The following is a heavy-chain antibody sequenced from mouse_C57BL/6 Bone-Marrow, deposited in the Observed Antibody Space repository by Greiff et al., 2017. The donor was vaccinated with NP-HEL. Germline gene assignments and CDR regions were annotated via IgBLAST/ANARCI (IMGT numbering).Heavy chain of an antibody. J-gene: IGHJ4*01. Sequence: QVQLQQSGAELVKPGASVKISCKASGYAFSSYWMNWVKERPGKGLEWIGQIYPGDGDTKYNGKFKGKATLTADKSSSTAYMQVSSLTSEDAAVYVCSRGGYGSSRVGYTMDYWGQGTSVTVSA. V-gene: IGHV1-80*01. CDR1: GYAFSSYW. D-gene: IGHD1-1*01. CDR2: IYPGDGDT. CDR3: SRGGYGSSRVGYTMDY.